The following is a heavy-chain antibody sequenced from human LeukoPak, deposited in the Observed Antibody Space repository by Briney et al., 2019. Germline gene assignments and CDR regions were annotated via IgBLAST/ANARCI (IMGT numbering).Heavy chain of an antibody. V-gene: IGHV1-2*02. CDR3: ASAFCSSTSCDNTPGYYYYYYYMDV. CDR1: GYTFTGYY. D-gene: IGHD2-2*02. J-gene: IGHJ6*03. CDR2: INPNSGGT. Sequence: ASVKVSCKASGYTFTGYYMHWVRQAPGQGLEWMGWINPNSGGTNYAQKFQGRVTMTRDTSISTAYMELSRLRSDDTAVYYCASAFCSSTSCDNTPGYYYYYYYMDVWGKGTTVTVSS.